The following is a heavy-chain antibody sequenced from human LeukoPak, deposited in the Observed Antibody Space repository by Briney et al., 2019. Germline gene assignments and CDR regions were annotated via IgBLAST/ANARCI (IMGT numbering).Heavy chain of an antibody. J-gene: IGHJ4*02. D-gene: IGHD7-27*01. CDR3: ARDRPLTGESFDY. CDR2: INPSGGST. Sequence: ASVKVSCKASGYTFISSYMHWVRQAPGQGLEWMGIINPSGGSTGYAQKFQGRVTMTRDTSTSTVYMELGSLRSEDTAVYYCARDRPLTGESFDYWGQGTLVTVSS. V-gene: IGHV1-46*01. CDR1: GYTFISSY.